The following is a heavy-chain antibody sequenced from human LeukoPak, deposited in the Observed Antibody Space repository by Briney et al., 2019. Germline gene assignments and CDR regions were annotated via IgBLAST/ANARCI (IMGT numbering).Heavy chain of an antibody. V-gene: IGHV3-7*01. CDR3: ARDLKGHSSGWYDWFDP. Sequence: PGGSLILSCAASGFTFSSYWMSWVRPAPGKGLEWVANIKQDGSEKYYVDSVKGRFTISRDNAKNSLYLQMNSLRAEDTAVYYCARDLKGHSSGWYDWFDPWGQGTLVTVSS. D-gene: IGHD6-19*01. CDR2: IKQDGSEK. CDR1: GFTFSSYW. J-gene: IGHJ5*02.